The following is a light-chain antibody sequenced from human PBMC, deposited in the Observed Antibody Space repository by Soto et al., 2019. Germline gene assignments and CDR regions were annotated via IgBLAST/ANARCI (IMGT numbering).Light chain of an antibody. J-gene: IGKJ1*01. CDR3: QQYTTSLPWT. V-gene: IGKV3-20*01. Sequence: EIVLTQSPGTRSLSPGERATLSCRASQSVSSTYLVWYQQKPGQAPRLLIYGASSRATGIPDRFSGSGSGTDFTLTISRLEPEDFAVYYCQQYTTSLPWTFGQGTKVEIK. CDR1: QSVSSTY. CDR2: GAS.